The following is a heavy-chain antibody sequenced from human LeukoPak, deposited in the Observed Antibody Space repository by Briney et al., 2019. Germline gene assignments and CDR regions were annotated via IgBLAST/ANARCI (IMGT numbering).Heavy chain of an antibody. CDR1: GGSISNNGYY. D-gene: IGHD2-15*01. J-gene: IGHJ4*02. CDR3: AVAPWGYESI. CDR2: IYYTGST. Sequence: PSETLSLTCTVSGGSISNNGYYWSWIRHPPGKALEWIGHIYYTGSTYYNPSLKSRVTISVDRSKNQFSLKLRSVTAADTAVYYCAVAPWGYESIWGQGTLVTVSS. V-gene: IGHV4-30-2*01.